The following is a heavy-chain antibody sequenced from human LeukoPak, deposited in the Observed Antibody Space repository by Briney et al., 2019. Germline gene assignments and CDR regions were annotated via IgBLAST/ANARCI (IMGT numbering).Heavy chain of an antibody. CDR2: ISYDGNNK. D-gene: IGHD6-13*01. CDR3: ARAPRTAANFDY. V-gene: IGHV3-30-3*01. J-gene: IGHJ4*02. Sequence: GGSLRLSCAASGFTFSSYAMHWVRQAPGKGLEWVAVISYDGNNKYYADSVKGRFTISRDNSKNTLYLQMNTLRAEDTAVYYCARAPRTAANFDYWGQGTLVTVSS. CDR1: GFTFSSYA.